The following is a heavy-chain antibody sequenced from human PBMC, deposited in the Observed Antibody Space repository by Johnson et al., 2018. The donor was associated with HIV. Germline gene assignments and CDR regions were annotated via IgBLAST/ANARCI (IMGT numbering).Heavy chain of an antibody. CDR2: IKQDGSEK. CDR3: AMPMGTYYNFWSGSNAFDI. D-gene: IGHD3-3*01. CDR1: GFTFSNAW. Sequence: VQLVESGGGLVKPGGSLRLSCAASGFTFSNAWMSWVRQAPGKGLEWVAKIKQDGSEKYYVDSVKGRFTISRDNSKNTLYLQMNSLRADDKAVYYCAMPMGTYYNFWSGSNAFDIWGQGTMVTVSS. V-gene: IGHV3-7*02. J-gene: IGHJ3*02.